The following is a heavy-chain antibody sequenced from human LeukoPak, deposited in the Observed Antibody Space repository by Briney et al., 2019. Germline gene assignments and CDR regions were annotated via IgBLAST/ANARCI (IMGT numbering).Heavy chain of an antibody. CDR2: MNPKRGNS. Sequence: SVKVSCKASGYTFTSYDINWVRQAPGQGLEWVAWMNPKRGNSGYVKKIRGRLTMTRDTSIGTAYMELSSLGSEDAAVDYSVRSSSLVRGGIMLTSNHNGIHWGQGTLVTVTS. J-gene: IGHJ4*02. D-gene: IGHD3-10*01. CDR1: GYTFTSYD. CDR3: VRSSSLVRGGIMLTSNHNGIH. V-gene: IGHV1-8*02.